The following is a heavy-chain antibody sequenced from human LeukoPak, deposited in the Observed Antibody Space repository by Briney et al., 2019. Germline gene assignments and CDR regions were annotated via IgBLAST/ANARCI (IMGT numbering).Heavy chain of an antibody. CDR1: GGSISGYN. V-gene: IGHV4-4*07. Sequence: PSETLSLTCTVSGGSISGYNWTWIRQPVGKGLEWIGRIYSSGSAKYNPSLKSRVTMSVGTSKNQFSLKLSSVTAADTAVYYCARHLDYYGSGSYEYWGQGTLVTVSS. CDR3: ARHLDYYGSGSYEY. CDR2: IYSSGSA. D-gene: IGHD3-10*01. J-gene: IGHJ4*02.